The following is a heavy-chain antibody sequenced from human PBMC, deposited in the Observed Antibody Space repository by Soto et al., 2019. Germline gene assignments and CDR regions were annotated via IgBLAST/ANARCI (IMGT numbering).Heavy chain of an antibody. D-gene: IGHD2-15*01. V-gene: IGHV3-13*05. J-gene: IGHJ6*02. Sequence: PSCAASGLTFSAYDMHWGRQTTGKGLEWVSAIGAADDPYYLGSVKGRFTISRENAKNSLYLQMNSLRAEDTAVNYCARAYSGRLPRRADYYFAMDVWGQGTTVTVSS. CDR1: GLTFSAYD. CDR2: IGAADDP. CDR3: ARAYSGRLPRRADYYFAMDV.